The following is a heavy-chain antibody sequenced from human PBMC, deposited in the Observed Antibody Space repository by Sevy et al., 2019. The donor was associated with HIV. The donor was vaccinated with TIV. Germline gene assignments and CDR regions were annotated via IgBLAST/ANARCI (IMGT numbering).Heavy chain of an antibody. CDR3: ARPYYYDMGYGMDV. D-gene: IGHD3-22*01. J-gene: IGHJ6*02. CDR1: GYIFTSHS. CDR2: ISGYNGNT. Sequence: ASGKVSCKTSGYIFTSHSISWVRQAPGQGLEWMGWISGYNGNTIYAPKLQDRITMTTDTSTSTAYMELRSLRSDDTAVYYCARPYYYDMGYGMDVWGQGTTVTVSS. V-gene: IGHV1-18*01.